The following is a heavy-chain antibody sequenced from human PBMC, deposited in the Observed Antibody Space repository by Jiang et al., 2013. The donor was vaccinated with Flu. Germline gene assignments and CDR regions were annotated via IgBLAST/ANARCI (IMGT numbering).Heavy chain of an antibody. D-gene: IGHD3-10*01. CDR1: GGSISSSNW. Sequence: PGLVKPSGTLSLTCAVSGGSISSSNWWSWVRQPPGKGLEWIGEIYHSGSTNYNSSLESRVTILLDKSKNQFSLRLSSVTAADTAVYYCARVSYEGVLVTFDNWGQGTLVTVSS. CDR3: ARVSYEGVLVTFDN. J-gene: IGHJ4*02. V-gene: IGHV4-4*02. CDR2: IYHSGST.